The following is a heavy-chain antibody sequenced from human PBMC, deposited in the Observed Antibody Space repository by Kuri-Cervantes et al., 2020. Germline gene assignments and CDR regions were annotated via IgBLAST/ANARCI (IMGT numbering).Heavy chain of an antibody. J-gene: IGHJ3*02. CDR3: AREGYSAWDAFDI. V-gene: IGHV3-72*01. CDR1: GFSFSVHY. D-gene: IGHD5-12*01. Sequence: GGSLRLSCAASGFSFSVHYLDWVRQAPGKGLEWVGRTRNRLNSYTTEYAASVKGRFTISRDDSKNSVYLQMNSLRAEDTAVYHCAREGYSAWDAFDIWDQGTRVTVSS. CDR2: TRNRLNSYTT.